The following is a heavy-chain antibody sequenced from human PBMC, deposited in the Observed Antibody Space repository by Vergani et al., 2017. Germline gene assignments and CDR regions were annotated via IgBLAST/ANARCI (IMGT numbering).Heavy chain of an antibody. CDR1: GGSISSGGYY. Sequence: QVQLQESGPGLVKPSQTLSLTCTVSGGSISSGGYYWSWIRQSPGKGLEWIGYIYSTGSTNYNPSLNSRVTMSVDTSKNQFSLKVTSVTAADTALYFCARHDRKTYTATMGWYDYWGQGILVTVSS. V-gene: IGHV4-61*02. J-gene: IGHJ4*02. CDR2: IYSTGST. CDR3: ARHDRKTYTATMGWYDY. D-gene: IGHD3-16*01.